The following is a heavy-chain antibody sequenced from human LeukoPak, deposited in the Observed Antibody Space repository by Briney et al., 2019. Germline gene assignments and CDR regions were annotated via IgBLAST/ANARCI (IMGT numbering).Heavy chain of an antibody. CDR1: GFTFSSYA. CDR3: AKAPRSSSWDWLDP. J-gene: IGHJ5*02. D-gene: IGHD6-13*01. CDR2: ISDSGAST. Sequence: GGSLRLSCAASGFTFSSYAMSWVRQAPGKGLGWVSAISDSGASTYYADSVKGRFTISRDNSKNTLYLQMNSLRAEDTAVYYCAKAPRSSSWDWLDPWGQGTLVTVSS. V-gene: IGHV3-23*01.